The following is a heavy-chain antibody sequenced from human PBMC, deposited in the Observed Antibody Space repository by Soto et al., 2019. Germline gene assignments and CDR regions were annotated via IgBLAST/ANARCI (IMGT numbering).Heavy chain of an antibody. D-gene: IGHD2-2*01. J-gene: IGHJ5*02. CDR2: VRGDNGHT. CDR3: ARDSGYCRSGACSREGFDP. CDR1: GYTFTTHG. Sequence: QVQLVQSGAEVKKPGASVKVSCKASGYTFTTHGISWVRQVPGQGLEWMGWVRGDNGHTNYAQSLQGRVTMTTDTSTNTAYMELRSLRSDDTAVYYCARDSGYCRSGACSREGFDPWGQGTRVTVSS. V-gene: IGHV1-18*01.